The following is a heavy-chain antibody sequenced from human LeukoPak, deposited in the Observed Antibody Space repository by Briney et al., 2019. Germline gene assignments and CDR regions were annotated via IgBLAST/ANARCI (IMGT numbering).Heavy chain of an antibody. D-gene: IGHD2-8*01. Sequence: SGGSLRLSCAASGFTFSGSAMHWVRQASGKGLEWVGRIRSKANSYATAYAASVKGRFTISRDDSKNTAYLQMNSLKTEDTAVYYCAKLNNAGYCTDGVCDYWGQGTLVTVSS. J-gene: IGHJ4*02. CDR1: GFTFSGSA. CDR2: IRSKANSYAT. V-gene: IGHV3-73*01. CDR3: AKLNNAGYCTDGVCDY.